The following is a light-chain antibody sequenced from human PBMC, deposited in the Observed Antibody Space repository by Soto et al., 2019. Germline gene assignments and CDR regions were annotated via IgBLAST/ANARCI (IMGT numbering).Light chain of an antibody. J-gene: IGKJ2*01. Sequence: DFQMTQSPSSVSASVGDTVTITCRASQDINVYLNWYQQKPGEVPKLLIYSASSLHSGVPSRFTGSGSETDFTLTIRSLQPEDFATYYCQHGYVAPYNFGQGTKV. CDR3: QHGYVAPYN. CDR1: QDINVY. V-gene: IGKV1-39*01. CDR2: SAS.